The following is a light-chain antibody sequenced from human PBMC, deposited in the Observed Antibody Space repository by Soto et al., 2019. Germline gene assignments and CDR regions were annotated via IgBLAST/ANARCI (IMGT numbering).Light chain of an antibody. CDR2: TTS. CDR3: QHSYTTQWN. J-gene: IGKJ1*01. V-gene: IGKV1-39*01. CDR1: KSTGTS. Sequence: DIQMTQSPSSLSASLGARVTITCRASKSTGTSLNWYQQKPGEVPKLLIYTTSSLQSGVPSSFSGSGSGTDFTLTISSLLPEALATYYGQHSYTTQWNVGNGTRV.